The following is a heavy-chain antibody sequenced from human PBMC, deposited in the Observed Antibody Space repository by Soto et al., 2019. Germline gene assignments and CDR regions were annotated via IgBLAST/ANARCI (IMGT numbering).Heavy chain of an antibody. Sequence: SETLSLTCTVSGGSISSSSYYWGWIRQPPGKGLEWIGSIYYSGSTYYNPSLKSRVTISVDTSKNQFSLKLSSVTAADTAVCYCARQSGHVGWFDPWGQGTLVTVSS. J-gene: IGHJ5*02. D-gene: IGHD5-12*01. CDR3: ARQSGHVGWFDP. CDR2: IYYSGST. CDR1: GGSISSSSYY. V-gene: IGHV4-39*01.